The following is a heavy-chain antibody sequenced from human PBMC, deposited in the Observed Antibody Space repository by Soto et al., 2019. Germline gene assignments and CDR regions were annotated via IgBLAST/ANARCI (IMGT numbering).Heavy chain of an antibody. D-gene: IGHD6-13*01. CDR3: ARRQISPPTRGAASPRGAMDV. Sequence: PGGSLRLSCAASGFTFNNYGMHWVRQAPGKGLEWVAVIWNDGNGYYYANSVKGRFTISRDNSKNTLYLQMSSLRAEDTAVYYCARRQISPPTRGAASPRGAMDVWGQGTTVTVSS. J-gene: IGHJ6*02. V-gene: IGHV3-33*01. CDR1: GFTFNNYG. CDR2: IWNDGNGY.